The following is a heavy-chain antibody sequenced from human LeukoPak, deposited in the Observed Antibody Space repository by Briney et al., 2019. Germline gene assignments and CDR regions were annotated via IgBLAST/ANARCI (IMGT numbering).Heavy chain of an antibody. D-gene: IGHD5-12*01. V-gene: IGHV1/OR15-1*01. CDR2: INPNSGGT. J-gene: IGHJ4*02. CDR3: ARGLGGYSGYDPPGY. CDR1: GYIFTDYY. Sequence: GASVKVSCKASGYIFTDYYMHWVRQAPGQELGWMGRINPNSGGTNYAQKFQGRVTMTRDTSISTAYTELSSLRSEDTATYYCARGLGGYSGYDPPGYWGQGTLVTVSS.